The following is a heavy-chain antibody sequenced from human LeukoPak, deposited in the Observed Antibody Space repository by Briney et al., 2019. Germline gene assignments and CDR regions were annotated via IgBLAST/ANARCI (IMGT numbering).Heavy chain of an antibody. J-gene: IGHJ5*02. V-gene: IGHV4-31*03. CDR3: ARHSYDFWSGSSINGFDP. CDR1: GGSISSGGYS. Sequence: SQTLSLTCTVSGGSISSGGYSWSWIRQHPGKGLEWIGYIYYSGSTYYNPSLKSRVTISVDTSKNQFSLKLSSVTAADTAVYYCARHSYDFWSGSSINGFDPWGQGTLVTVSS. CDR2: IYYSGST. D-gene: IGHD3-3*01.